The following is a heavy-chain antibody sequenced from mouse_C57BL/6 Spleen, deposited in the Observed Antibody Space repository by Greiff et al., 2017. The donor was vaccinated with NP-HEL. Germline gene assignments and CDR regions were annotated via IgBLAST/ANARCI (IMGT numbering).Heavy chain of an antibody. CDR1: GYTFTDYY. Sequence: EVQLQQSGPELVKPGASVKISCKASGYTFTDYYMNWVKQSHGKSLEWIGDINPNNGGTSYNQKFKGKATLTVDKSSSTAYMELRSLTSEDSAVYYCAYQGVYSNWYFDVWGTGTTVTVSS. J-gene: IGHJ1*03. CDR2: INPNNGGT. CDR3: AYQGVYSNWYFDV. D-gene: IGHD2-5*01. V-gene: IGHV1-26*01.